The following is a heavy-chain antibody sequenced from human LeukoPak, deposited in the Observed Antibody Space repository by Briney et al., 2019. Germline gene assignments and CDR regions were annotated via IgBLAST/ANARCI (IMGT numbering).Heavy chain of an antibody. CDR2: IRYDGSNK. J-gene: IGHJ4*02. D-gene: IGHD2-2*01. Sequence: GGSLRLSCAASGFTFSSYGMHWVRQAPGKWLEWVAFIRYDGSNKYYADSVKGRFTISRDNSKNTLYLQMNSLRAEDTAVYYCAKLVVVPAAIVRGDYWGQGTLVTVSS. CDR3: AKLVVVPAAIVRGDY. V-gene: IGHV3-30*02. CDR1: GFTFSSYG.